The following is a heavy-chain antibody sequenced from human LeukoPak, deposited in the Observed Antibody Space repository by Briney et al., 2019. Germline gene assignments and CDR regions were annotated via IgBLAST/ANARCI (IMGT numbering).Heavy chain of an antibody. CDR1: GFTVSLYY. CDR3: ARGWVVATGGFDM. D-gene: IGHD2-8*02. V-gene: IGHV3-53*01. Sequence: GGSLRLSCAASGFTVSLYYMTWVRQAPGKGLEWVSVIYSGGPTYYADSVKGRFTISRDNSKDTVYLQMNSLRGEDTAVYFCARGWVVATGGFDMWGQGTMVTVSS. CDR2: IYSGGPT. J-gene: IGHJ3*02.